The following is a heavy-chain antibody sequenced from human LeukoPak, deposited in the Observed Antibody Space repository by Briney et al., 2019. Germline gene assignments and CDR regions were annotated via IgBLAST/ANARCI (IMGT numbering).Heavy chain of an antibody. CDR1: GGSISSSSYY. D-gene: IGHD4-17*01. CDR2: MYYSGST. Sequence: SETLSLTCTVSGGSISSSSYYWGWIRQPPGKGLEWIGSMYYSGSTYYNPSLKSQITISVDTSKNQFSLKLSSVTAADTAMYYCARQGNGDLYYFDYWGQGTLVTVSS. J-gene: IGHJ4*02. CDR3: ARQGNGDLYYFDY. V-gene: IGHV4-39*01.